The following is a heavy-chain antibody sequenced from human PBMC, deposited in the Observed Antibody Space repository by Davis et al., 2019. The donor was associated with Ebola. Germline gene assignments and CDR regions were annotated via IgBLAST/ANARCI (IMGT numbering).Heavy chain of an antibody. Sequence: GGSLRLSCAASGFSFSSCSMNWVRQAPGKGLEWVSSISSSSSSRYYVDSVKGRFTLSRDNAKNSLYLQINSLRAEDTAVYYCARGSSGWYYYYYGMDVWGQGTTVTVSS. CDR2: ISSSSSSR. J-gene: IGHJ6*02. V-gene: IGHV3-21*06. D-gene: IGHD6-19*01. CDR3: ARGSSGWYYYYYGMDV. CDR1: GFSFSSCS.